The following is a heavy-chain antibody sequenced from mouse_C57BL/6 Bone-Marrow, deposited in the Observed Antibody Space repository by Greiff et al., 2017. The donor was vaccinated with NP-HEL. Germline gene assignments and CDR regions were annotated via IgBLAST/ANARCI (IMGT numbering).Heavy chain of an antibody. CDR1: GFTFTDYY. Sequence: EVMLVESGGGLVQPGGSLSLSCAASGFTFTDYYMSWVRQPPGKALEWLGFIRNKANGYTTEYSASVKGRVTISRDNSQSIIYLQMNALRAEDSATYYCARQHRYYFDYWGQGTTLTVSS. CDR2: IRNKANGYTT. J-gene: IGHJ2*01. V-gene: IGHV7-3*01. D-gene: IGHD2-14*01. CDR3: ARQHRYYFDY.